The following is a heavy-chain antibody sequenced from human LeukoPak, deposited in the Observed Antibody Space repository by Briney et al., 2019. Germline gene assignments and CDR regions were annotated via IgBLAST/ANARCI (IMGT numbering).Heavy chain of an antibody. D-gene: IGHD2-21*02. CDR3: ARDSSPYCGDDCYFDAFDL. Sequence: PGGSLRLSCAASEFTLGSYWMTWVRQAPGKGLEWVANINRDGSKNHFVDSVKGRFTISRDNAKNFLYLQMNSLRAEDTAVYFCARDSSPYCGDDCYFDAFDLWGQGTMVTVSS. V-gene: IGHV3-7*03. CDR2: INRDGSKN. CDR1: EFTLGSYW. J-gene: IGHJ3*01.